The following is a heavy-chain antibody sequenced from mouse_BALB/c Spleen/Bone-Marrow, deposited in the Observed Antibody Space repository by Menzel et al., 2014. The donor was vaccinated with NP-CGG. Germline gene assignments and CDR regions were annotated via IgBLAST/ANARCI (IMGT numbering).Heavy chain of an antibody. V-gene: IGHV1S81*02. CDR3: ARTYFDY. CDR2: INPSNGRT. CDR1: GYTFTSYR. Sequence: QVQLQQSGAELVKPGASVKLSCKASGYTFTSYRTHWVKQGPGQGLEWIGEINPSNGRTNYNEKFKSKATLTVDKSSSTAYMQLSSLTSEDSAVYYCARTYFDYWGQGTTLTVSS. J-gene: IGHJ2*01.